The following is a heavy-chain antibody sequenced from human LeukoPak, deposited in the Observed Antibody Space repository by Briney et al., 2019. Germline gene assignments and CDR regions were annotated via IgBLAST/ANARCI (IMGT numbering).Heavy chain of an antibody. CDR3: AREAAAGTGVVWFDP. V-gene: IGHV4-31*03. CDR2: IYYSGST. Sequence: PSQTLSLTCTLSGGSISSGGYYWSWIRQHPGKGLEWIGYIYYSGSTYYNPSLKSRVTISVDTSKNQFSLKLSSVTAADTAVYYCAREAAAGTGVVWFDPWGQGTLVTVSS. D-gene: IGHD6-13*01. J-gene: IGHJ5*02. CDR1: GGSISSGGYY.